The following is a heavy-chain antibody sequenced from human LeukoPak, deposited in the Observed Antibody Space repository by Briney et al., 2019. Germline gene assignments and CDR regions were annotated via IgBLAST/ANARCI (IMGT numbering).Heavy chain of an antibody. CDR1: GGSISCYY. V-gene: IGHV4-59*01. CDR2: IYYSGST. Sequence: PSETLSLTCTVSGGSISCYYRSWIRPPPGKGLEWIGYIYYSGSTNYNPSLKSRVTISVDTSKNQFSLKLSSVTAAGTAVYYCARFATNNWYFDYWGQGTLVTVSS. D-gene: IGHD1-1*01. J-gene: IGHJ4*02. CDR3: ARFATNNWYFDY.